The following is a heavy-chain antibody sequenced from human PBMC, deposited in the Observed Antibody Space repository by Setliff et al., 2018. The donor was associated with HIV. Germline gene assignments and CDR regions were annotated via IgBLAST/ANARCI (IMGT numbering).Heavy chain of an antibody. Sequence: PGESLKISCVASGFTFNNAWMNWVRQAPGKGLEWLGRIKKSSDGGKTDDASPVKGRFTISRDDSKNTLYLQMSSLKTEDTGVYFCATDNGPSYSMDIWGQGTTVTVSS. D-gene: IGHD2-21*01. CDR1: GFTFNNAW. J-gene: IGHJ6*02. V-gene: IGHV3-15*01. CDR2: IKKSSDGGKT. CDR3: ATDNGPSYSMDI.